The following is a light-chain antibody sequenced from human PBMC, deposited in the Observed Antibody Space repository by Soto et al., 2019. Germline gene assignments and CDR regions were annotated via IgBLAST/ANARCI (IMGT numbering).Light chain of an antibody. CDR1: SSNIGSNT. V-gene: IGLV1-44*01. Sequence: QAVLTQPPSASGTPGERVAISCCGSSSNIGSNTVNWYQQLPGTAPKLLIYSNNQRPSRVPDRFSGSKSGTSASLAISGLQSEDEADYYCAAWDDSLNGYVFGTGTKVTVL. CDR3: AAWDDSLNGYV. J-gene: IGLJ1*01. CDR2: SNN.